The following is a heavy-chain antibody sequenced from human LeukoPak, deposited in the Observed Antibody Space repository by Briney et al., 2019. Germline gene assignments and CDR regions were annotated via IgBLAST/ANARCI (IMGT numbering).Heavy chain of an antibody. CDR2: LQKDGSDI. V-gene: IGHV3-30*02. D-gene: IGHD6-19*01. CDR1: GFTFSDYG. Sequence: GGPLRLSCAASGFTFSDYGMHWVRQAPGKGLEWVAFLQKDGSDIHYADSVEGRFTISRDNSKNTLYLQLNSLRPEDTAVYYCARELSHSSGWVAYYYYYGMDVWGQGTTVTVSS. J-gene: IGHJ6*02. CDR3: ARELSHSSGWVAYYYYYGMDV.